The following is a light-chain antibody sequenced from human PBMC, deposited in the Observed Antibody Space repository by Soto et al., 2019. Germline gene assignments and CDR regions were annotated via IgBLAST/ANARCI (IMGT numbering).Light chain of an antibody. CDR3: HQRSSWPPT. Sequence: EIVLTQSPATLSLSPGERATLSCRASQSVSSYLAWYQQKPGQAPRLLIYDASNRATGIPARFSGSGSGTDFTLTISSLEPEDFAVYYCHQRSSWPPTFGQGTKLEIK. CDR1: QSVSSY. J-gene: IGKJ1*01. CDR2: DAS. V-gene: IGKV3-11*01.